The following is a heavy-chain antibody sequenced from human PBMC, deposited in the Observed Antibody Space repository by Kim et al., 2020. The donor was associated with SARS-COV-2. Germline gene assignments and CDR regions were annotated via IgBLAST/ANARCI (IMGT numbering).Heavy chain of an antibody. CDR1: GFTVSSYA. Sequence: GGSLRLSCSASGFTVSSYAIHWVRRAPGMGLEYVSATNSDGSGSFYADAVKDRFIIFRDNSKKTLFLQMSGLGVDDTAVYYCVRYGRKYGAVHWGQGTLVSV. V-gene: IGHV3-64D*06. D-gene: IGHD2-15*01. J-gene: IGHJ4*02. CDR3: VRYGRKYGAVH. CDR2: TNSDGSGS.